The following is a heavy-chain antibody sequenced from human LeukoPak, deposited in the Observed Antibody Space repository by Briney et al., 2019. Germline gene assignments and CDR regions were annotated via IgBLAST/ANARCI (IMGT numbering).Heavy chain of an antibody. CDR3: ARAIFVAAAPNWFDP. Sequence: PSETLSLTCTVSGGSISSYYWSWIRQPPGKGLEWIGYIYYSGSTNYNPSHKSRVTISVDTSKNQFSLKLSSVTAADTAVYYCARAIFVAAAPNWFDPWGQGTLVTVSS. D-gene: IGHD6-13*01. J-gene: IGHJ5*02. CDR2: IYYSGST. V-gene: IGHV4-59*01. CDR1: GGSISSYY.